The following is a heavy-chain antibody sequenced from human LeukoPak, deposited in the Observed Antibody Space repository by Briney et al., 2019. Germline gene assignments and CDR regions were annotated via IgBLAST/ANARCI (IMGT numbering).Heavy chain of an antibody. J-gene: IGHJ3*02. CDR2: INHSGST. CDR1: GGSFSGYY. CDR3: ARGIAGPTGGAFDI. V-gene: IGHV4-34*01. D-gene: IGHD3-16*01. Sequence: TLSLTCAVYGGSFSGYYWSWIRQPPGKGLEWIGEINHSGSTNYNPSLKSRVTISVDTSKNQFSLKLSSVTAADTAVYYCARGIAGPTGGAFDIWGQGTMVTVSS.